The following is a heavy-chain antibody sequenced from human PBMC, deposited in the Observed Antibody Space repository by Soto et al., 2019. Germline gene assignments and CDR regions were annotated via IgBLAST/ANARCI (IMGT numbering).Heavy chain of an antibody. Sequence: QVQLVQSWAEVQKPGASVKVSCKASGYTFTTYDINWVRQASGQGLEWMGWVNPSSGATGYAQKFQDRVSMTRNPSIRTVYMELTSLRSEDSAVYYCARGVGDLGEYWGQGTLVTVSS. CDR2: VNPSSGAT. D-gene: IGHD3-16*01. J-gene: IGHJ4*02. CDR1: GYTFTTYD. CDR3: ARGVGDLGEY. V-gene: IGHV1-8*01.